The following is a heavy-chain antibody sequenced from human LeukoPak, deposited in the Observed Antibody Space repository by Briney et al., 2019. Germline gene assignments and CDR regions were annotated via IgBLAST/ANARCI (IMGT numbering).Heavy chain of an antibody. V-gene: IGHV1-2*06. D-gene: IGHD4-17*01. CDR1: GYTFTGYY. J-gene: IGHJ5*02. CDR3: ARAMTTVTVNWFDP. CDR2: INPNSGGT. Sequence: ASVKVSCKASGYTFTGYYMHWVRQAPGQGLEWMGRINPNSGGTNYAQKFQGRVTMTRDTSISTAYMELSRLRSDDTAVYYYARAMTTVTVNWFDPWGQGTLLTVSS.